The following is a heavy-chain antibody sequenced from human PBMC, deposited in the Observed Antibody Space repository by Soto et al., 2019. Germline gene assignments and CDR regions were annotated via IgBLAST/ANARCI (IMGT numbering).Heavy chain of an antibody. CDR1: GGTFSSYT. D-gene: IGHD3-3*01. V-gene: IGHV1-69*08. Sequence: QVQLVQSGAEVKKPGSSVKVSCKASGGTFSSYTISWVRQAPGQGLEWMGRIIPILGIANYAQKFQGRVTITADKSTSTAYRELRSVRSEDTAVYYCAREAGDYDLWSRYSQFDYWGQGTLVTLSS. J-gene: IGHJ4*02. CDR2: IIPILGIA. CDR3: AREAGDYDLWSRYSQFDY.